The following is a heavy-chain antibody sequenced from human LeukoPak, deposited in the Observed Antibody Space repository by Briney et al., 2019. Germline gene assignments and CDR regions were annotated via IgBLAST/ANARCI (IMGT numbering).Heavy chain of an antibody. D-gene: IGHD6-6*01. V-gene: IGHV4-59*01. Sequence: SETLSLTCTVSGGSISSYYWSWIRQPPGKGLEWIGYIYYSGSTNYNPSLKSRVTISVDTSKNQFSLKLSPVTAADTAVYYCARGRKLDTYYYYYMDVWGKGTTVTVSS. CDR3: ARGRKLDTYYYYYMDV. CDR2: IYYSGST. J-gene: IGHJ6*03. CDR1: GGSISSYY.